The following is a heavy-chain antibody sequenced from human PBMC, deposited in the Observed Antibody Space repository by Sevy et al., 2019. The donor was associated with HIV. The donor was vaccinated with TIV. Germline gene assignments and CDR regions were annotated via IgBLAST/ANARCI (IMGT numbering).Heavy chain of an antibody. CDR3: ARGGKHCSTTSCSPIGY. J-gene: IGHJ4*02. V-gene: IGHV3-30-3*01. CDR1: GFTFSTYD. CDR2: ISYAGNNR. Sequence: GGSLSLSCAASGFTFSTYDMHWVRQAPGKGLDWVAVISYAGNNRYYADSVTGRFTIARDNSKDTLFLQMNSLRPEDTAVYYCARGGKHCSTTSCSPIGYWGQGTLVTVSS. D-gene: IGHD2-2*01.